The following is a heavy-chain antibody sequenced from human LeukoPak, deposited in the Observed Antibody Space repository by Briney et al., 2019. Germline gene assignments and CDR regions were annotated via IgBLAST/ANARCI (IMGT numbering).Heavy chain of an antibody. D-gene: IGHD2-15*01. V-gene: IGHV3-30-3*01. J-gene: IGHJ5*02. Sequence: PGGSLRLSCAASRFTFSSYFWMHWVRQAPGKGLEWVAVISYDGSNKYYADSVKGRFTISRDNSKNTLYLQMNSLRAEDTAVYYCARSRDCSGGSCKWGWFDPWGQGTLVTVSS. CDR1: RFTFSSYF. CDR2: ISYDGSNK. CDR3: ARSRDCSGGSCKWGWFDP.